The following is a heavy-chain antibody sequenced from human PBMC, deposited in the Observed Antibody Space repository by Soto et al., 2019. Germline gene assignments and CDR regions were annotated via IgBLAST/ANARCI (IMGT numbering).Heavy chain of an antibody. CDR1: GGTFSSYA. J-gene: IGHJ6*02. Sequence: SVKVSCKASGGTFSSYAISWVRQAPGQGLEWMGGIIPIFGTANYAQKFQGRVTITADESTSTAYMELSSLRSEDTAVYYCARAAGVFWGQLLYEGGNGMDVWGHGTTVTVSS. CDR3: ARAAGVFWGQLLYEGGNGMDV. V-gene: IGHV1-69*13. CDR2: IIPIFGTA. D-gene: IGHD2-2*02.